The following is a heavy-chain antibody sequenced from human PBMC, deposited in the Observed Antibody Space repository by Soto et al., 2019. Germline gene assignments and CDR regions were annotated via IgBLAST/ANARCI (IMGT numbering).Heavy chain of an antibody. CDR1: GFTFSSYS. CDR3: ARDRVRGVIITYYYYMDV. V-gene: IGHV3-48*01. Sequence: HPGGSLRLSCAASGFTFSSYSMNWVRQATGKGLEWVSYISSSSSTIYYADSVKGRFTISRDNAKNSLYLRMNSLRAEDTAVYYCARDRVRGVIITYYYYMDVWGKGTTVTVSS. J-gene: IGHJ6*03. CDR2: ISSSSSTI. D-gene: IGHD3-10*01.